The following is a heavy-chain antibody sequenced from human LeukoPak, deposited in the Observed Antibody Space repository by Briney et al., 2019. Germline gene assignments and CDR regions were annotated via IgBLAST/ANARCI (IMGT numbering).Heavy chain of an antibody. V-gene: IGHV4-59*01. J-gene: IGHJ3*02. CDR2: IYYSGST. Sequence: SETLSLTCTVSGGSISNYYWSWVRQPPGKGLEWIGYIYYSGSTNYNPSLKSRVTISVDTSKNQFSLKLTSVTAADTAVYYCARALSRSDAFDIWGQGTMVTVSS. D-gene: IGHD6-6*01. CDR3: ARALSRSDAFDI. CDR1: GGSISNYY.